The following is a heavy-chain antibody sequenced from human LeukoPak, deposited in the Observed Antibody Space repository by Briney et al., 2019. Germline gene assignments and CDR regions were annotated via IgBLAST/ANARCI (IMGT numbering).Heavy chain of an antibody. CDR3: ARRPVLRFLEWEHYYYYMDV. CDR2: IYYSGST. Sequence: SETLSLTCTVSGGSISSSSYYWGWIRQPPGKGLEWIGGIYYSGSTYYNPSLKSRVTISVDTSKNQFSLKLSSVTAADTAVYYCARRPVLRFLEWEHYYYYMDVWGKGTTVTVSS. V-gene: IGHV4-39*07. CDR1: GGSISSSSYY. J-gene: IGHJ6*03. D-gene: IGHD3-3*01.